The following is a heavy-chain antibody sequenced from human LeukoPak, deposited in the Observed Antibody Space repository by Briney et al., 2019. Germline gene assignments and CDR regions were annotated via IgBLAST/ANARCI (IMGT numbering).Heavy chain of an antibody. Sequence: GGTLRLSCAASGFIFSSYGMSWVRQAPGKGLECVANIKQDGSEKYYVDSVKGRFTISRDNAKNSLYLQMNSLRADDTAVYYCARDRTYYYGSGSLTWFDPWGQGTLVTVSS. CDR2: IKQDGSEK. CDR1: GFIFSSYG. J-gene: IGHJ5*02. CDR3: ARDRTYYYGSGSLTWFDP. V-gene: IGHV3-7*01. D-gene: IGHD3-10*01.